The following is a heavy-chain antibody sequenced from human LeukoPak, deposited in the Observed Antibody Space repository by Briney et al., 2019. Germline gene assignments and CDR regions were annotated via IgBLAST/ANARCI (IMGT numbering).Heavy chain of an antibody. CDR3: ARGLLRELLGLDY. CDR1: GYIFTGHY. D-gene: IGHD3-10*01. V-gene: IGHV1-2*02. CDR2: VNPDSGGT. Sequence: EASVTVSCKTSGYIFTGHYMHWVRQAPGQGPEWMGWVNPDSGGTNYAQNFQGRVTMTRDTSTTTAYMELSGLTSEDTAVYYCARGLLRELLGLDYWGQGTLVTVSS. J-gene: IGHJ4*02.